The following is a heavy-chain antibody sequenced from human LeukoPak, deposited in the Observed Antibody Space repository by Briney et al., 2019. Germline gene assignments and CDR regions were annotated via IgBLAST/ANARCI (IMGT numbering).Heavy chain of an antibody. CDR1: GFTVSSNY. V-gene: IGHV3-53*01. Sequence: GGSLSLSCAASGFTVSSNYMSWVRQAPGKGLEWVSVIYSGGSTYYADSVKGRFTISRDNSKNTLYLQMNSLRAEDTAVYYCARAQGERGDYWGQGTLVTVSS. J-gene: IGHJ4*02. CDR2: IYSGGST. D-gene: IGHD1-1*01. CDR3: ARAQGERGDY.